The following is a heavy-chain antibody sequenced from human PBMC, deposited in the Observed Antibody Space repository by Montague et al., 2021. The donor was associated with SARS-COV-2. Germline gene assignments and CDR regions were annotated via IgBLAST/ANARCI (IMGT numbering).Heavy chain of an antibody. Sequence: SLRLSCAASGFTFRSYTMNRVRQSPGMGLEWVSFISSSSSSIYYADSLKGRFIISRDNAKNSLYLQMDSLRVEDTAVYYCVRGGACSGGKCNGGARDWGQGTLVTVSS. D-gene: IGHD2-15*01. CDR2: ISSSSSSI. V-gene: IGHV3-21*01. CDR1: GFTFRSYT. J-gene: IGHJ4*02. CDR3: VRGGACSGGKCNGGARD.